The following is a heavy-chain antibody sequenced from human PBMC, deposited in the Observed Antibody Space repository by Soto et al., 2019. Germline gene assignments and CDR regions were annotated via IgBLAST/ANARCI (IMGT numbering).Heavy chain of an antibody. Sequence: EASVKVSCKVSGYTLTELSMHWVRQAPGKGLEWMGGFDPEDGETIYAQKLQGRVTMTADTSTSTAYMELRSLRSDDTAVYYCARELPYYYGMDVWGQGTTVTVSS. CDR1: GYTLTELS. D-gene: IGHD2-15*01. CDR3: ARELPYYYGMDV. J-gene: IGHJ6*02. CDR2: FDPEDGET. V-gene: IGHV1-24*01.